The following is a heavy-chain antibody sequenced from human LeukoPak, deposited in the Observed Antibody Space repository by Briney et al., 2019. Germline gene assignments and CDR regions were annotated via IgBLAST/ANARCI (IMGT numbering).Heavy chain of an antibody. CDR3: AKALTRVRQLFDY. D-gene: IGHD5-18*01. CDR2: ISGSGGST. V-gene: IGHV3-23*01. CDR1: GFTFSTYY. Sequence: GGSLRLSCAASGFTFSTYYMNWVRQAPGKGLEWVSAISGSGGSTYYADSVKGRFTISRDNSKNTLYLQMNSLRAEDTAVYYCAKALTRVRQLFDYWGQGTLVTVSS. J-gene: IGHJ4*02.